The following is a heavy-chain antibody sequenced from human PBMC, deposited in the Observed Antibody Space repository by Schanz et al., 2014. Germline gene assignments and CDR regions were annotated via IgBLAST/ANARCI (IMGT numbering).Heavy chain of an antibody. Sequence: QVQLVESGGGVVQPGGSLRLSCAASGFTFSNYGLHWVRQAPGKGLEWVAFIRYNGINEYYADSVKGRITISRDNSKNTLYLQSNSLRAEDTAVYYCAKDLPSDYYIAYWGQGTLVTVSS. CDR3: AKDLPSDYYIAY. V-gene: IGHV3-30*02. CDR2: IRYNGINE. D-gene: IGHD3-22*01. J-gene: IGHJ4*02. CDR1: GFTFSNYG.